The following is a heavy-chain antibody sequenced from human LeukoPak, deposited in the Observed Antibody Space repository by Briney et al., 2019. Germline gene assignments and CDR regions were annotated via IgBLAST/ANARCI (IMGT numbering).Heavy chain of an antibody. CDR3: ARDPFLASSS. CDR1: GGSISSSSYY. J-gene: IGHJ4*02. V-gene: IGHV4-39*07. Sequence: SETLSLTCTVSGGSISSSSYYWGWIRQPPGKGLEWIGSIYYSGSTYYNPSLKSRVTISVDTSKNQFSLKLSSVTAADTAVYYCARDPFLASSSWGQGTLVTVSS. CDR2: IYYSGST. D-gene: IGHD6-13*01.